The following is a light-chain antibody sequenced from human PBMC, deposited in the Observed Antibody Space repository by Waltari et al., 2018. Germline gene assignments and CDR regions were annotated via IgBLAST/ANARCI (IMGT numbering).Light chain of an antibody. Sequence: DIVMTQSPDSLAVSLGERGTNRRKASQSVMSGSNNKDYLAWYQQKPGQPPKLLLYWASTRQSGVPDRFSGSGSATNFTLTISSLQAEDVAVYWCQQYITSPVTFGQGTRLEIK. V-gene: IGKV4-1*01. CDR2: WAS. J-gene: IGKJ5*01. CDR1: QSVMSGSNNKDY. CDR3: QQYITSPVT.